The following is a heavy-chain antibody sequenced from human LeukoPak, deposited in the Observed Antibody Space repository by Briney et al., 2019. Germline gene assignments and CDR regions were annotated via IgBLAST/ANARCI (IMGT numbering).Heavy chain of an antibody. Sequence: GGSLRLSCAASGLVFSAYKMHWVRQAPRKGLVWVSRISTDGYTTDYADFVQGRFTASRDNTKNTWSLEMNSLRAEDTAVYYRVVGGSPGYWGQGTLITVSS. V-gene: IGHV3-74*01. D-gene: IGHD2-15*01. CDR1: GLVFSAYK. J-gene: IGHJ4*02. CDR3: VVGGSPGY. CDR2: ISTDGYTT.